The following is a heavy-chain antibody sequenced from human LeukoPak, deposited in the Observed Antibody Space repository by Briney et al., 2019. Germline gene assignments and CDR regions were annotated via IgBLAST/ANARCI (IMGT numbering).Heavy chain of an antibody. CDR1: GFTFGSYA. Sequence: GGSLRLSCAASGFTFGSYAMSWVRQAPGKGLEWVSAISGSGGSTYYADSVKGRFTISRDNSKNTLYLQMNSLRAEDTAVYYCAKDHGLWFGEPTNWFDPWGQGTLVTVSS. J-gene: IGHJ5*02. D-gene: IGHD3-10*01. CDR3: AKDHGLWFGEPTNWFDP. CDR2: ISGSGGST. V-gene: IGHV3-23*01.